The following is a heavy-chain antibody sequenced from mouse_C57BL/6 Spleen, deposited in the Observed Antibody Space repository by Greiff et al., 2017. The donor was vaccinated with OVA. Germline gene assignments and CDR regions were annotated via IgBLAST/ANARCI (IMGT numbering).Heavy chain of an antibody. D-gene: IGHD2-2*01. Sequence: GGGLVQPKGSLKLPCAAPGISFNTYAMNWVRQAPGKGLEWVARIRSKSNNYATYYADSVKDRFTITRDESESILYLQMNILKTEDTAMYYCVGQEGYPYAMDYWGQGTSVTVSS. CDR1: GISFNTYA. CDR2: IRSKSNNYAT. V-gene: IGHV10-1*01. CDR3: VGQEGYPYAMDY. J-gene: IGHJ4*01.